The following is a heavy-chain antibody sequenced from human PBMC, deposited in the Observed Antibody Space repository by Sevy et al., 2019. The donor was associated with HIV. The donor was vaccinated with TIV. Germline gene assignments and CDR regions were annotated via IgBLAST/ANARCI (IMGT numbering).Heavy chain of an antibody. CDR2: ISGSGGST. V-gene: IGHV3-23*01. CDR1: GFTFSSYA. D-gene: IGHD3-22*01. Sequence: GGSLRLSCAASGFTFSSYAMSWVRQDPGKGLEWVSAISGSGGSTYYADSVKGRFTISRDNSKNTLYLQMNSLRAEDTAVYYCATRPTMIVVVIPAWGQGTLVTVSS. CDR3: ATRPTMIVVVIPA. J-gene: IGHJ5*02.